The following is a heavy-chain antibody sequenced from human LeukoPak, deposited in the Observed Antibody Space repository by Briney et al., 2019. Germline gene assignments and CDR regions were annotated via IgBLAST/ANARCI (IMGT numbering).Heavy chain of an antibody. Sequence: SETLSHTCAVYGGSFSGYYWSWIRQPPGKGLEWIGEINHSGSTNYNPSLKSRVTISVDTSKNQFSLKLSSVTAADTAVYYCAGGIYYKNTPYYWYFDLWGRGTLVTVTS. V-gene: IGHV4-34*09. CDR2: INHSGST. CDR3: AGGIYYKNTPYYWYFDL. J-gene: IGHJ2*01. CDR1: GGSFSGYY. D-gene: IGHD3-10*01.